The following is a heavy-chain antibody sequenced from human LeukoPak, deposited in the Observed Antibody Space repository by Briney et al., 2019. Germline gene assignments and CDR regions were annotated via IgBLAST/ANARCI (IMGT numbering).Heavy chain of an antibody. CDR2: ITPIFGIT. CDR1: GGTFSTNA. CDR3: ARGNGDPWDWFDP. V-gene: IGHV1-69*10. J-gene: IGHJ5*02. D-gene: IGHD2-8*01. Sequence: SVKVSCKASGGTFSTNAISWVRQAPGQGLEWMGEITPIFGITHNARQFQGRVRITADKSTTTTYMELSSLNAEGTAIYYCARGNGDPWDWFDPWGQGTLVTVSS.